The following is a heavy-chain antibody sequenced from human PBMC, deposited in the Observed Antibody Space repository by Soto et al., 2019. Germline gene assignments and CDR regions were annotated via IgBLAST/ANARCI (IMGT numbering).Heavy chain of an antibody. Sequence: EVQLLESGGGLVQPGGSLRLSCAASGFTFNNYAMTWVRQAPGKGLEWVSAISGGGDTTSYADSVKGRFPVSRDGSKNTLYLHMSSLRAEDTALYYCAKGRGGSGSLTPRVDFWGQGTLVTVSS. CDR3: AKGRGGSGSLTPRVDF. D-gene: IGHD3-10*01. CDR2: ISGGGDTT. V-gene: IGHV3-23*01. J-gene: IGHJ4*02. CDR1: GFTFNNYA.